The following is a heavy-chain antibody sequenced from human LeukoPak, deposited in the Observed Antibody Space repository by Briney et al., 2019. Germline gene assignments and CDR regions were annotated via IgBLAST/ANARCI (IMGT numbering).Heavy chain of an antibody. Sequence: SQTLSLTYAISVDSVSSKSVSWSWMRQSPSRGLEYLGSTRYRSTWNTFYSLSVEGRITINADTSRNEVSLRLSSVTPEDTALYYCVRDFNWAFDYWGQGTLVTVSS. J-gene: IGHJ4*02. D-gene: IGHD3-16*01. CDR1: VDSVSSKSVS. V-gene: IGHV6-1*01. CDR2: TRYRSTWNT. CDR3: VRDFNWAFDY.